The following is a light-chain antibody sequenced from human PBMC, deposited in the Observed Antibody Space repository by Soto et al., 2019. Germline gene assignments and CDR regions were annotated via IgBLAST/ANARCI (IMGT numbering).Light chain of an antibody. CDR2: GAS. Sequence: EIVLTQSPGTLSLSPGERATLSCRASQSVGGNLAWYQQRPGQAPRLLIYGASIRATDVPARFSGSGSGTEFTLTISSLQSEDFAVYFCQHYDNWPPWTFGQGTKVDIK. V-gene: IGKV3-15*01. CDR1: QSVGGN. J-gene: IGKJ1*01. CDR3: QHYDNWPPWT.